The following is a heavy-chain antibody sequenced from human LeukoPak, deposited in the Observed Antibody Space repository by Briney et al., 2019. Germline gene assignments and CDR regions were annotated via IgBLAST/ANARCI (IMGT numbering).Heavy chain of an antibody. D-gene: IGHD3-22*01. J-gene: IGHJ4*02. CDR1: GGTFSNYA. CDR2: IIPIFGTA. V-gene: IGHV1-69*13. CDR3: ARGWDYDSGGRPTAYVY. Sequence: SVKVSCKASGGTFSNYAINWVRQAPGPGLEWMGGIIPIFGTANYAQKFQGRVTIIADEPTSTVYMELNSLKSEDTAVYYCARGWDYDSGGRPTAYVYWGQGTLVTVSS.